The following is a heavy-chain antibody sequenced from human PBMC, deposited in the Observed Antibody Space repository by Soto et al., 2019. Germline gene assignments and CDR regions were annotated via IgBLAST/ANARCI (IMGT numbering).Heavy chain of an antibody. CDR3: ARDRSVGATRYYGMDV. V-gene: IGHV1-69*13. CDR1: GGTFSSYA. J-gene: IGHJ6*02. Sequence: GASVKVSCKASGGTFSSYAISWVRQAPGQGLEWMGGIIPIFGTANYAQKFQGRVTITADESTSTAYMELSSLRSEDTAVYYCARDRSVGATRYYGMDVWGQGTTVTVS. CDR2: IIPIFGTA. D-gene: IGHD1-26*01.